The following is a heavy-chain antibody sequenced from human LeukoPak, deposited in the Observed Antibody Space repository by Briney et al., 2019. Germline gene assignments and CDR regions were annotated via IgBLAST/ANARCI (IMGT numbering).Heavy chain of an antibody. J-gene: IGHJ4*02. CDR3: ARDLMVGSPLDS. Sequence: GGSLRLSCAASGFTFSSYAMSWVRQAPGKGLEWVSAISGSGGSTYYADSVKGRFTISRDNAKNTLYLQMNSLTAEDTAVYYCARDLMVGSPLDSWGQGSLVTVSS. CDR2: ISGSGGST. D-gene: IGHD2-8*01. CDR1: GFTFSSYA. V-gene: IGHV3-23*01.